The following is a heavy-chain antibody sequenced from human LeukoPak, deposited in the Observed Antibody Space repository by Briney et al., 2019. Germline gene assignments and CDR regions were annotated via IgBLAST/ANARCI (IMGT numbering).Heavy chain of an antibody. CDR3: AKDVRYASGWSAPES. D-gene: IGHD6-19*01. CDR1: GGSIINNY. Sequence: SETLSLTCAVSGGSIINNYWGWIRQPAGKGLEWIGRIYSSGSANYSPSLKSRVSMSIDTSYNQLSLNLTSVTAADTALYFCAKDVRYASGWSAPESWGQGTLVTVSS. CDR2: IYSSGSA. J-gene: IGHJ5*02. V-gene: IGHV4-4*07.